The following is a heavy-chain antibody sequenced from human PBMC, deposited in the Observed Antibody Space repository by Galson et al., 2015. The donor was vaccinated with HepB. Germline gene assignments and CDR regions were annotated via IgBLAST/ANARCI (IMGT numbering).Heavy chain of an antibody. J-gene: IGHJ5*02. CDR1: GFTFGDYA. CDR2: IRSKAYGGTT. V-gene: IGHV3-49*03. Sequence: SLRLSCAASGFTFGDYAMSWFRQAPGKGLEWVGFIRSKAYGGTTEYAASVKGRFTISRDDSKSIAYLQMNSLKTEDTAVYYCTRRVGDYGPHWFDPWGQGTLVTVSS. CDR3: TRRVGDYGPHWFDP. D-gene: IGHD4-17*01.